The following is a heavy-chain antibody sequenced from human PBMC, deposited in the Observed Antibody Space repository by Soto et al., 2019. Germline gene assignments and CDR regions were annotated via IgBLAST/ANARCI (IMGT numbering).Heavy chain of an antibody. CDR1: GCSFSNFG. J-gene: IGHJ4*02. CDR3: AREGSGYNF. Sequence: SVKGTSKASGCSFSNFGISWVRQAPGQGLEWMGGIVPVFGRPNYAQRFRGRLTITADESTSTGYMELISLRSDDTAVYYCAREGSGYNFWGQGTQVTVSS. CDR2: IVPVFGRP. V-gene: IGHV1-69*13. D-gene: IGHD5-12*01.